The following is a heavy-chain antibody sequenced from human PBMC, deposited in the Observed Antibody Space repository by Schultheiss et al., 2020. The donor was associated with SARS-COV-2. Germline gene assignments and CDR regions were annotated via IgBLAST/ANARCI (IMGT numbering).Heavy chain of an antibody. J-gene: IGHJ6*02. Sequence: GGSLRLSCTASGFTFSSYAMHWVRQAPGKGLAWVGRIRSKANSYATAYAASVKGRFTISRDDSKNTAYLQMNSLKTEDTAVYYCTRRLDTIFGVDQYGMDVWGQGTTVTVSS. V-gene: IGHV3-73*01. CDR3: TRRLDTIFGVDQYGMDV. CDR1: GFTFSSYA. CDR2: IRSKANSYAT. D-gene: IGHD3-3*01.